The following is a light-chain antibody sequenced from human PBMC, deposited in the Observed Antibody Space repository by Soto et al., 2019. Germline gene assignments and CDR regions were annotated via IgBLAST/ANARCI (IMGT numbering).Light chain of an antibody. CDR1: QSVSSTH. J-gene: IGKJ4*01. Sequence: ESVLTQSPGTLSLSPGERATLSCRASQSVSSTHLGWYQQKPGQAPRLLIYDVSNRATGIPDRFSGSGSGTEFTLTISRLEPEDFAVYYCQQHNDWPLTFGGGTKVEIK. V-gene: IGKV3D-20*02. CDR3: QQHNDWPLT. CDR2: DVS.